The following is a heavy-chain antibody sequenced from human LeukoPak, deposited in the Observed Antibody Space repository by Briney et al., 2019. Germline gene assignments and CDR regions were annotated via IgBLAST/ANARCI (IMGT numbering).Heavy chain of an antibody. CDR1: GGSISSSSYY. Sequence: SSETLSLTCTVSGGSISSSSYYWGWIRQPPGKGLEWIGSIYYSGSTYYNPSLKSRVTISVDTSKNQFSLKLSSVTAADTAVYYCATLNRCSSGWLFDYWGQGTLVTVSS. V-gene: IGHV4-39*01. D-gene: IGHD6-19*01. J-gene: IGHJ4*02. CDR3: ATLNRCSSGWLFDY. CDR2: IYYSGST.